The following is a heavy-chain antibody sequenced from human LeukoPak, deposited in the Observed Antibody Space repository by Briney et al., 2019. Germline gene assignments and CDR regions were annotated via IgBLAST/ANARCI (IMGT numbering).Heavy chain of an antibody. V-gene: IGHV4-4*07. CDR2: IYTSGST. Sequence: SETLSLTCTVSGGSISSYYWSWIRQPAGKGLEWIGRIYTSGSTNYNPSLKSRVTMSVDTSKNQFSLKLSSVTAADTAVYYCARDSRSPLGIGDHNWFAPWGQGTLVTVSS. D-gene: IGHD7-27*01. CDR3: ARDSRSPLGIGDHNWFAP. CDR1: GGSISSYY. J-gene: IGHJ5*02.